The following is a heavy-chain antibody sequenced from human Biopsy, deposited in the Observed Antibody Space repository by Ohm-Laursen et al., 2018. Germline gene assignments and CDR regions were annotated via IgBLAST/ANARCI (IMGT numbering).Heavy chain of an antibody. CDR2: IYDRGSTA. J-gene: IGHJ4*02. V-gene: IGHV4-61*01. CDR1: GDSVSSGSFY. D-gene: IGHD6-19*01. Sequence: GTLSLTCTVSGDSVSSGSFYWTWIRQPPGQGLEYIGYIYDRGSTATYNPSLESRVTMSVDMPKNQFSLKLSSVTAADTAIYYCARGMRSSGWPYFDSWGQGTLVTVSS. CDR3: ARGMRSSGWPYFDS.